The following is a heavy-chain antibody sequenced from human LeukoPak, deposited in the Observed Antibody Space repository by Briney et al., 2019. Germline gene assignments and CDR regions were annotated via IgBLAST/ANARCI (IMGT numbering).Heavy chain of an antibody. CDR2: ISGSGGST. J-gene: IGHJ4*02. V-gene: IGHV3-23*01. D-gene: IGHD2-2*01. Sequence: GGSLRLSCAASGFTFSSYAMSWVRQAPGKGLEWVSAISGSGGSTYYADSVKGRFTISRDNSKNTLYLQVNSLRAEDTAVYYRAKDNRRYCSSTSCLTTIDYWGQGTLVTVSS. CDR3: AKDNRRYCSSTSCLTTIDY. CDR1: GFTFSSYA.